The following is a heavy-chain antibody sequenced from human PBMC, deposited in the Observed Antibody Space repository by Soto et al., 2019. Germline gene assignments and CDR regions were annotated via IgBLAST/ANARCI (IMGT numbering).Heavy chain of an antibody. CDR2: ISSSGSTI. Sequence: QVQLVESGGGLVKPGGSLRLSCAASGFTFSDYYMSWIRQAPGKGLEWVSYISSSGSTIYYADSVKGRFTITRDNAKNSLYLQMNILRAKDTAVDYWASKRRRDTKVRGYYGMDVWGQGTTVTVSS. J-gene: IGHJ6*02. CDR1: GFTFSDYY. CDR3: ASKRRRDTKVRGYYGMDV. V-gene: IGHV3-11*01. D-gene: IGHD3-10*01.